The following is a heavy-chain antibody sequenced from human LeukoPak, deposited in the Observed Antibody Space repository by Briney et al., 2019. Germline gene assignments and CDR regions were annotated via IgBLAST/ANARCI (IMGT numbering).Heavy chain of an antibody. CDR3: ARVRAGYCTSTSCYTGMDV. Sequence: PGGSLRLSCAASGFTFSSYGMHWVRQAPGKGLEWVALISYDGSNEYYADSVRGRFTISRDNSKSTLYMQMNSLRAEDTAVYYCARVRAGYCTSTSCYTGMDVWGQGTTVTVS. CDR1: GFTFSSYG. D-gene: IGHD2-2*01. CDR2: ISYDGSNE. V-gene: IGHV3-30*03. J-gene: IGHJ6*02.